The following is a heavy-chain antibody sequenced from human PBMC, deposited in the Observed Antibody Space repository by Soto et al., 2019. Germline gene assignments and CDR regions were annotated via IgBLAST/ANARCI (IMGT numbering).Heavy chain of an antibody. CDR3: TTTDGAYFHTSVDY. D-gene: IGHD2-2*01. V-gene: IGHV3-73*02. CDR1: GVTFIASV. Sequence: EVQLVESGVGLVQPGGSLKLSCAASGVTFIASVMHCVRPAPGKGLDWIGHIRSKTNSYATAYAASVKGRFTISRDDSKYTAYPQMNRLQTEDTAVYYWTTTDGAYFHTSVDYCGQGTLVTFAA. J-gene: IGHJ4*02. CDR2: IRSKTNSYAT.